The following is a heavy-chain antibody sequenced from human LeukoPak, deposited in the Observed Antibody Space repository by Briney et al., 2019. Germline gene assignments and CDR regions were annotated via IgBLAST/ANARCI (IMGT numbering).Heavy chain of an antibody. V-gene: IGHV3-11*01. Sequence: GGSLRLSCAAAGFTFSDYYMSWIRQAPGKGLEWVSYICDSGRTIYYADSVKGRFTISRDNAKNSVYLQMNNLGAEDTAVYYCARDRLGDYDHSGYYDKWGQGTLVTVSS. CDR3: ARDRLGDYDHSGYYDK. CDR1: GFTFSDYY. CDR2: ICDSGRTI. D-gene: IGHD3-22*01. J-gene: IGHJ4*02.